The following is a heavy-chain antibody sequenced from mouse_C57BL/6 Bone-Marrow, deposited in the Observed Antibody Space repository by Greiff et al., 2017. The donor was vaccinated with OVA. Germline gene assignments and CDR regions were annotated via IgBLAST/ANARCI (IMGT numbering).Heavy chain of an antibody. D-gene: IGHD1-1*01. CDR2: IYTRSGNT. CDR1: GYTFTSYG. Sequence: QVQLQQSGAELARPGASVKLSCKASGYTFTSYGISWVKQRTGQGLEWIGEIYTRSGNTYYNEKFKGKATLTEDKSSSTAYMALLSLTSVDSAVYFCARREYYGSSYVWFAYWGQGTLVTVSA. V-gene: IGHV1-81*01. CDR3: ARREYYGSSYVWFAY. J-gene: IGHJ3*01.